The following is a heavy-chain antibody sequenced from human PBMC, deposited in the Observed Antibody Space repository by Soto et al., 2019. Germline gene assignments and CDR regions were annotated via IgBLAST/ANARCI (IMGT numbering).Heavy chain of an antibody. V-gene: IGHV3-9*01. CDR2: ISWNSGSI. D-gene: IGHD2-8*01. CDR1: GFTFDDYA. J-gene: IGHJ6*02. Sequence: EVQLVESGGGLVQPGRSLRLSCAASGFTFDDYAMHWVRQAPGKGLEWVSGISWNSGSIGYADSVKGRFTISRDNAKNSLYLQMNSLRADDTALYYCAKDIGLLYGGMDVWGQGTTVTVSS. CDR3: AKDIGLLYGGMDV.